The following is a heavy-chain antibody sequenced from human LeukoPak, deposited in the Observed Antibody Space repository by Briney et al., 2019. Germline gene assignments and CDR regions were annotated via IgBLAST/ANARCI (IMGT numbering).Heavy chain of an antibody. CDR1: GFTLNSYS. D-gene: IGHD3-22*01. Sequence: GGSLRLSCTASGFTLNSYSMNWVRRAPGKGLEWVSAISGSGGSTYYADSVKGRFTISRDNSKNTLYLQMNSLRAEDTAVYYCAKVLNEYYYDSSGYYIFDYWGQGTLVTVSS. J-gene: IGHJ4*02. CDR3: AKVLNEYYYDSSGYYIFDY. V-gene: IGHV3-23*01. CDR2: ISGSGGST.